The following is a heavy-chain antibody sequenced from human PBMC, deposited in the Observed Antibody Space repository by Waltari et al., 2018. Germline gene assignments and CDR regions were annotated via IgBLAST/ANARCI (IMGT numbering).Heavy chain of an antibody. V-gene: IGHV5-51*01. D-gene: IGHD1-20*01. CDR1: GYSFTSYW. Sequence: EVQLVQSGAEVKSPGESLKISCMTSGYSFTSYWISWVRQMPVKGLAWMGAIGPSDSETRDSPSIQGTVTISADKSNSTADLQWGRQKASDSVKYYCAKVGYSWNNLDFDIWGPGT. CDR2: IGPSDSET. CDR3: AKVGYSWNNLDFDI. J-gene: IGHJ2*01.